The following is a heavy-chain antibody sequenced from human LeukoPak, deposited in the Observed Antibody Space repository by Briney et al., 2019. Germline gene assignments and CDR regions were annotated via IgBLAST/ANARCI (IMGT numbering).Heavy chain of an antibody. CDR3: ARDSLPYYDSSVNFDY. CDR1: GYTFTSYG. CDR2: ISAYNGNT. Sequence: GASVKVSCKASGYTFTSYGISWVRQAPGQGLEWMGWISAYNGNTNYAQKLQGRVTMTTDTPTSTAYMELGSLNSDDTAVYYCARDSLPYYDSSVNFDYWGQGTLVTVSS. V-gene: IGHV1-18*01. J-gene: IGHJ4*02. D-gene: IGHD3-22*01.